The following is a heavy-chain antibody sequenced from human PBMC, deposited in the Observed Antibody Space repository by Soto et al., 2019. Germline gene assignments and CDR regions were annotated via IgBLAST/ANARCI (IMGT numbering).Heavy chain of an antibody. D-gene: IGHD6-6*01. CDR1: GFPFSNHA. V-gene: IGHV3-64D*06. CDR2: INYNGGTT. Sequence: GGSLRLSCSASGFPFSNHAMHWVRQAPGKGLEYVSAINYNGGTTYYVDSVKGRFTISRDNSKNTLYLQMSSLKVEDTAMYHCVTWGGIEARHLDHWGQGPLVTVSS. CDR3: VTWGGIEARHLDH. J-gene: IGHJ4*02.